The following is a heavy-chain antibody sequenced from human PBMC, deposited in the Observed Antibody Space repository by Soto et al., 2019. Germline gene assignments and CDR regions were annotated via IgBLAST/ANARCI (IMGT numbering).Heavy chain of an antibody. Sequence: GGSLRLSCAASGFTFSSYAMSWVRQAPGKGLEWVSAISGSGGSTYYAASVKGRFTISRDNSKNTLYLQMNSLRAEDTAVYYCAKDRTFDSSGYYSYWGQGTLVTISS. CDR3: AKDRTFDSSGYYSY. D-gene: IGHD3-22*01. J-gene: IGHJ4*02. V-gene: IGHV3-23*01. CDR2: ISGSGGST. CDR1: GFTFSSYA.